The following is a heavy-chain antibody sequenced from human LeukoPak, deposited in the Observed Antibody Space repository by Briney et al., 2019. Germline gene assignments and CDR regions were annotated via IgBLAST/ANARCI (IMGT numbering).Heavy chain of an antibody. Sequence: AASVKVSCKVSGYTLTELSMHWVRQAPGKGLEWMGGFDPEDGVTIYAQKFQGRVTMTENTSTDTAYMELSSLRSEDTAVYYCATVMITFGGVIVHPRAFDYWGQGTLVTVSS. V-gene: IGHV1-24*01. J-gene: IGHJ4*02. CDR3: ATVMITFGGVIVHPRAFDY. D-gene: IGHD3-16*02. CDR1: GYTLTELS. CDR2: FDPEDGVT.